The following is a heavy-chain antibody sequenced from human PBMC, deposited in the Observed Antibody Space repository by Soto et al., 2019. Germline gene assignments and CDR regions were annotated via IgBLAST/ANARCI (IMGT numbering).Heavy chain of an antibody. CDR2: IYYSGST. J-gene: IGHJ4*02. Sequence: QLQLQESGPGLVKSSETLSLTCTVSGGSISGYYWSWIRQPPGKGLEWIAYIYYSGSTNSNPSLKSRVTISVDTSKNQFSLKLSSVTAADTAVYYCARHSNEYRKSLDYWGQGTLVTVSS. V-gene: IGHV4-59*08. CDR1: GGSISGYY. D-gene: IGHD1-1*01. CDR3: ARHSNEYRKSLDY.